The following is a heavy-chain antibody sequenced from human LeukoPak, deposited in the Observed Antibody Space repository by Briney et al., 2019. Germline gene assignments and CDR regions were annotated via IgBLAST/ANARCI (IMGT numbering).Heavy chain of an antibody. Sequence: GASVMVSCKASGYTFTSYGISWVRQAPGQELEWMGWISAYNGNTNYAQKLRGRVTMTTDTSTSTAYMELRSLRSDDTAVYYCARDTPRRNSVLRYFDWLPQDSWGQGTLVTVSS. CDR2: ISAYNGNT. J-gene: IGHJ4*02. CDR3: ARDTPRRNSVLRYFDWLPQDS. CDR1: GYTFTSYG. V-gene: IGHV1-18*01. D-gene: IGHD3-9*01.